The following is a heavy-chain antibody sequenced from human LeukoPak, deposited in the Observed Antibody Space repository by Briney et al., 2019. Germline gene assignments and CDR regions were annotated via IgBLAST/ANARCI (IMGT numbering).Heavy chain of an antibody. Sequence: ASVKLSCTASGYTFTSYDINWVRQATAQGLGWMGWMNTNSGNTGYAQKFQGRVTMTRNTSISTAYMELSSLRSEDTAVYYCARAPRSGGYYYVYGYWGQGTLVTVSS. D-gene: IGHD3-22*01. CDR1: GYTFTSYD. V-gene: IGHV1-8*01. CDR2: MNTNSGNT. J-gene: IGHJ4*02. CDR3: ARAPRSGGYYYVYGY.